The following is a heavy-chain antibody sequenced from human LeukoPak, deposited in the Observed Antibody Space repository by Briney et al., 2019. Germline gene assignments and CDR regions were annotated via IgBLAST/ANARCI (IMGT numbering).Heavy chain of an antibody. CDR3: ARVAVEMASWFDP. Sequence: ASVKVSCKASGYTFTGFHMHWVRRAPGQGLEWMGWINPNSGATNYAQKFQGRVTMTRDTSISTAYMDLSSLTSDDTAVYYCARVAVEMASWFDPWGQGTLVTVSS. D-gene: IGHD5-24*01. CDR2: INPNSGAT. CDR1: GYTFTGFH. J-gene: IGHJ5*02. V-gene: IGHV1-2*02.